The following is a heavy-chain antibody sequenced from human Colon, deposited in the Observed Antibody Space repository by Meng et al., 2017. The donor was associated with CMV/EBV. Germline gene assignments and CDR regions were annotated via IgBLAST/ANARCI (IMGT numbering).Heavy chain of an antibody. J-gene: IGHJ5*02. CDR2: IYYTGST. D-gene: IGHD2-15*01. CDR3: ARESGGSSNWFDP. Sequence: SETLSLTCTVSGGSISSGAHYWSWIRQPPGKGLEWIGYIYYTGSTYYNPSLKSRIAMSVDTSKNQFSLKLSSVTAADTAVYYCARESGGSSNWFDPWGQGTLVTVSS. CDR1: GGSISSGAHY. V-gene: IGHV4-30-4*02.